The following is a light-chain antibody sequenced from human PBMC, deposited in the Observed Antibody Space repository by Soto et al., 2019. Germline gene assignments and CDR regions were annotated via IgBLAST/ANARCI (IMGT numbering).Light chain of an antibody. Sequence: EIVLTQSPGTLSLSPGERATLSCRASQSVSSSYLAWYQQKPGQAPRLLIYGASSRATGIPDRFSGSGSGTDFTLTISILEPEDFAVYYCQQSGVTFGQGTRLEIK. CDR2: GAS. CDR1: QSVSSSY. J-gene: IGKJ5*01. V-gene: IGKV3-20*01. CDR3: QQSGVT.